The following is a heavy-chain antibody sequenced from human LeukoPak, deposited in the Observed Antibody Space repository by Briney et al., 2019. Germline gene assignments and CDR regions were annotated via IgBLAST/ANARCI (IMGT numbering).Heavy chain of an antibody. CDR1: GGSISSSSYY. CDR3: ARRRLLWFGELLDPNNWFDP. J-gene: IGHJ5*02. CDR2: IYYSGST. D-gene: IGHD3-10*01. V-gene: IGHV4-39*01. Sequence: SETLSLTCTVSGGSISSSSYYWGWIRQPPGKGLEWIGSIYYSGSTYYNPSLKSRVTISVDTSKNQFSLKLSSVTAADTAVYYCARRRLLWFGELLDPNNWFDPWGQGTLVTVSS.